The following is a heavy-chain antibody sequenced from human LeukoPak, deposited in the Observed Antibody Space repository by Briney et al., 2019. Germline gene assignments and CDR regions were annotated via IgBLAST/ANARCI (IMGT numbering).Heavy chain of an antibody. J-gene: IGHJ6*02. CDR3: ASSQVEYYYGSGSSVYGMDV. V-gene: IGHV1-69*04. CDR2: IIPIFGIA. Sequence: SVKVSCKASGGTFSSYAISWVRQAPGQGLEWMGRIIPIFGIANYARKFQGRVTITADKSTSTAYMELSSLRSEDTAVYYCASSQVEYYYGSGSSVYGMDVWGQGTTVTVSS. D-gene: IGHD3-10*01. CDR1: GGTFSSYA.